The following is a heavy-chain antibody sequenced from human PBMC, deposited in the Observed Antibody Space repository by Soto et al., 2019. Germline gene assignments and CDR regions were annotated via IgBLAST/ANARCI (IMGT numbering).Heavy chain of an antibody. CDR3: ARDPRAATFDY. CDR2: IIPIFGTA. V-gene: IGHV1-69*05. Sequence: GASVKVSCKASGGTFSSYAISWVRQAPGQGLEWMGGIIPIFGTANYAQKFQGRVTITTDASTSTAYMELRSLRSDDTAIYYCARDPRAATFDYWGQGALVTVSS. CDR1: GGTFSSYA. J-gene: IGHJ4*01. D-gene: IGHD6-13*01.